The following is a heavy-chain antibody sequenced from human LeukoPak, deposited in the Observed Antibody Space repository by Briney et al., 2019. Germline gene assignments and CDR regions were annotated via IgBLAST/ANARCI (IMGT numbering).Heavy chain of an antibody. CDR2: IYYSGST. Sequence: PSETLSLTCTVSGDSISSSSYYWGWIRQPPGKGLEWIGSIYYSGSTYYNPSLKSRVTISVDTSKNQFSLKLSSVTAADTAVYYCARGSWISIDYWGQGTLVTVSS. V-gene: IGHV4-39*01. CDR1: GDSISSSSYY. CDR3: ARGSWISIDY. D-gene: IGHD5-12*01. J-gene: IGHJ4*02.